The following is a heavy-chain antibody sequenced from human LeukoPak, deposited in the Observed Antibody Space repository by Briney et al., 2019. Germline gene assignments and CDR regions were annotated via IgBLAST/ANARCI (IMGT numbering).Heavy chain of an antibody. V-gene: IGHV3-21*01. D-gene: IGHD3-22*01. CDR2: ISSSGSST. CDR3: ARDVPAYYYDSSGYTDAFDI. J-gene: IGHJ3*02. CDR1: GFTFSNYA. Sequence: GGSLRLSCAASGFTFSNYAMNWVRQAPGKGLEWVSSISSSGSSTYSADSVKGRFTISRDNAKNSLYLQMNSLRAEDTAVYYCARDVPAYYYDSSGYTDAFDIWGQGTMVTVSS.